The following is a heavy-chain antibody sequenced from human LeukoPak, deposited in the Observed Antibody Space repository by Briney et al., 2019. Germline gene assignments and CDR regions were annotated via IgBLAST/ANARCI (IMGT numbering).Heavy chain of an antibody. CDR1: GYSISSGYY. CDR2: IYHSGRT. Sequence: TASETLSLTCTVSGYSISSGYYWGWIRQPPGKGLEWIGSIYHSGRTYYNPSLKSRVTISVDTSKNQFSLKLSSVTAADTAVYYCAREYYDILTGYRYFDYWGQGTLVTVSS. J-gene: IGHJ4*02. D-gene: IGHD3-9*01. CDR3: AREYYDILTGYRYFDY. V-gene: IGHV4-38-2*02.